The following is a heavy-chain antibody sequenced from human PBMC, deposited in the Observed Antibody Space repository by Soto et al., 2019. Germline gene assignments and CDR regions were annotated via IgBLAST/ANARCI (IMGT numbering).Heavy chain of an antibody. CDR2: ISSHGGST. J-gene: IGHJ3*02. V-gene: IGHV3-64*02. D-gene: IGHD3-3*01. CDR3: VRGTRALEKYYDFWSGYQDAFDI. CDR1: GFTFSNYV. Sequence: PGGFLRLSCAASGFTFSNYVMEWVRQAPGKGLEYVSAISSHGGSTYYVDSVKGRFTISRDNSKNTVYLQMGSLKPEDMGVYYCVRGTRALEKYYDFWSGYQDAFDIWGQGTMVTVSS.